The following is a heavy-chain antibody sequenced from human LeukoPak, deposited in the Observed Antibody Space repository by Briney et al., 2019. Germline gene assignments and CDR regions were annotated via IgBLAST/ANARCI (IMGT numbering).Heavy chain of an antibody. J-gene: IGHJ4*02. CDR2: INPNSGVT. D-gene: IGHD6-13*01. CDR3: ARQGALVKGIDY. V-gene: IGHV1-2*02. Sequence: ASLKVSCKASGYTFTGYYMHWVRHAPRQGLEWMGWINPNSGVTNYAQKFQGRVTMTRDTSISTVYMELSRLRSDDTAVYCCARQGALVKGIDYWGQGTMVTVSS. CDR1: GYTFTGYY.